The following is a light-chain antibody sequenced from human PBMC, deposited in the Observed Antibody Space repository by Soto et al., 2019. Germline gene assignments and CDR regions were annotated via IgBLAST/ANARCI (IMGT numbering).Light chain of an antibody. CDR1: QRVSNSY. V-gene: IGKV3-20*01. J-gene: IGKJ5*01. CDR3: QLYGTSSIT. Sequence: EIVLTQSPGTLSLSPGETAAISCRASQRVSNSYLAWYQQKPAQAPRLLIYGASTRATGIPDRFSGSGCGTDFTLIISRLVPEDFAVYYCQLYGTSSITFGQGTRLEIQ. CDR2: GAS.